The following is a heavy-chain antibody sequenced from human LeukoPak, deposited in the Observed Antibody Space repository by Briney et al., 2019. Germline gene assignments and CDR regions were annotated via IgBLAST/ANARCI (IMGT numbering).Heavy chain of an antibody. V-gene: IGHV4-59*01. CDR2: IYYSGST. D-gene: IGHD3-9*01. CDR1: GGSISSYY. CDR3: ARGGYDILTGYYQDAYYFDY. J-gene: IGHJ4*02. Sequence: PSETLSLTCTVSGGSISSYYWSWIRQPPGKGLEWIGYIYYSGSTNYKPSLKSRVTISVDTSKNQFSLKLSSVTAADTAVYYCARGGYDILTGYYQDAYYFDYWGQGTLVTVSS.